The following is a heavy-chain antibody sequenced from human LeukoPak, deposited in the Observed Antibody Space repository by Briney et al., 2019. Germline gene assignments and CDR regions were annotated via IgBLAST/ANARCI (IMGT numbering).Heavy chain of an antibody. CDR2: ISAYNGNT. D-gene: IGHD2-2*01. V-gene: IGHV1-18*01. CDR3: ARVRGSSRLASIVVVPAAMEVPLDY. CDR1: GYTFTSYG. Sequence: ASVKVSCKASGYTFTSYGISWVRQAPGQGLEWMGWISAYNGNTNYAQKLQGRVTMTTDTSTSTAYMELRSLRSDDTAVYYCARVRGSSRLASIVVVPAAMEVPLDYWGQGTLVTVSS. J-gene: IGHJ4*02.